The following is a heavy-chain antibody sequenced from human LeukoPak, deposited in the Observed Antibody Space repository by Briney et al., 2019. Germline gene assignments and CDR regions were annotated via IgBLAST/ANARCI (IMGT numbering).Heavy chain of an antibody. CDR2: ISSSSSYI. CDR3: ARTRSGAFDI. CDR1: RFTFSTYT. V-gene: IGHV3-21*01. J-gene: IGHJ3*02. Sequence: GALRLSCAASRFTFSTYTMNWVRQAPGKGLEWVSSISSSSSYIYYADSVKGRFTISRDDAKNSLYLQMNSLRDEDTAVYYCARTRSGAFDIWGQGTMVTVSS. D-gene: IGHD2-2*01.